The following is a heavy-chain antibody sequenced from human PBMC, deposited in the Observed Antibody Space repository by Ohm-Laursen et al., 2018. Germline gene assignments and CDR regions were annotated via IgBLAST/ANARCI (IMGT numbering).Heavy chain of an antibody. CDR2: IYYSGST. D-gene: IGHD1-1*01. Sequence: SWVRQHPGKGLEWIGYIYYSGSTYYNPSLKSRVTISVDTSKNQFSLKLSSVTAADTAVYYCARDRGRRRRWFDLWGQGTLVTVSS. CDR3: ARDRGRRRRWFDL. J-gene: IGHJ5*02. V-gene: IGHV4-31*02.